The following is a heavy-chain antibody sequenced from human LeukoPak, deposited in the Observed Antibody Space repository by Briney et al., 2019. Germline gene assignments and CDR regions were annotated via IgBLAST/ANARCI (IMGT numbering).Heavy chain of an antibody. CDR3: ARRNPSSGWYRDDF. CDR1: GDSISGYY. J-gene: IGHJ4*02. D-gene: IGHD6-19*01. V-gene: IGHV4-59*01. CDR2: IYDSGST. Sequence: PSETLSLTCTVSGDSISGYYWSWIRQPPGKGLEWIGYIYDSGSTSYSPSLNSRVTISIDASKNQFSLKLSSVTAADTAVYYCARRNPSSGWYRDDFWGQGTLVTVSS.